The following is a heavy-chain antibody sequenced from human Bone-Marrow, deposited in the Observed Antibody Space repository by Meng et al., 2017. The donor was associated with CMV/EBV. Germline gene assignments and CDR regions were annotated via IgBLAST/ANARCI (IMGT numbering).Heavy chain of an antibody. V-gene: IGHV5-51*01. CDR1: GYSFTNYW. CDR2: IYPGDSET. Sequence: KVSCKGSGYSFTNYWIGWVRQMPGKGLEWIGIIYPGDSETIYSPSFQGQVTISVDKSITTAYLEWSSLKASDTAMYYCARRDSSLGYYYALDVWGQGTRVTVSS. CDR3: ARRDSSLGYYYALDV. D-gene: IGHD6-13*01. J-gene: IGHJ6*02.